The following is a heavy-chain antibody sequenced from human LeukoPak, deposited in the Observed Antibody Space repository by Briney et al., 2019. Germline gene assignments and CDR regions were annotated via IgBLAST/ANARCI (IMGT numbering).Heavy chain of an antibody. CDR1: GYTFTSYG. D-gene: IGHD3-22*01. J-gene: IGHJ4*02. V-gene: IGHV1-18*01. CDR2: ISAYNGNT. Sequence: GASVKVSCEASGYTFTSYGISWVRQAPGQGLEWMGWISAYNGNTNYAQKLQGRVTMTTDTSTSTAYMELRSLRSDDTAVYYCARTGAGYYDSSGYRYFDYWGQGTLVTVSS. CDR3: ARTGAGYYDSSGYRYFDY.